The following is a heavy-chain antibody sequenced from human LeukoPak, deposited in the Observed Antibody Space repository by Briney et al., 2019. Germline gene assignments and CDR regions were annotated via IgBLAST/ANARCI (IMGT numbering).Heavy chain of an antibody. J-gene: IGHJ6*03. D-gene: IGHD3-10*01. V-gene: IGHV1-8*01. CDR2: MNTNSGNT. CDR3: ARDPVYGSGSYYNTYYYYYMDV. Sequence: ASVKVSCKASGYTFTSYDINWVRQATGQGLEWMGWMNTNSGNTNYAQKFQGRVTMTRDTSISTAYMELSRLRSDDTAVYYCARDPVYGSGSYYNTYYYYYMDVWGKGTTVTISS. CDR1: GYTFTSYD.